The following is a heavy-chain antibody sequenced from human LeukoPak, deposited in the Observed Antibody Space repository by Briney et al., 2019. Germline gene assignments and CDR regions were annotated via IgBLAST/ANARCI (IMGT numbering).Heavy chain of an antibody. CDR3: ARRRYYDGSGYLE. CDR2: IYYSGRT. Sequence: SETLSLTCSVSGDSVSRSDPYWDWIRQPPGKGLEWIGTIYYSGRTYYSPSLKSRVAMSVDPSNNQFSLNLRSVTAADTAVYYCARRRYYDGSGYLEWGQGTLLSVSS. CDR1: GDSVSRSDPY. J-gene: IGHJ1*01. D-gene: IGHD3-22*01. V-gene: IGHV4-39*01.